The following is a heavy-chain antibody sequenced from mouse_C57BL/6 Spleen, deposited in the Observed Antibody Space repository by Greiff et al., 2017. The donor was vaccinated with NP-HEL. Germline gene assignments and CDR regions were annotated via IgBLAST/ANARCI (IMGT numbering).Heavy chain of an antibody. D-gene: IGHD1-1*01. CDR3: ARERGTDGSPPHWYFDV. CDR2: ISDGGSYT. CDR1: GFTFSSYA. J-gene: IGHJ1*03. V-gene: IGHV5-4*01. Sequence: EVQGVESGGGLVKPGGSLKLSCAASGFTFSSYAMSWVRQTPEKRLEWVATISDGGSYTYYPDNVKGRFTISRDNAKNNLYLQMSHLKSEDTAMYYCARERGTDGSPPHWYFDVWGTGTTVTVSS.